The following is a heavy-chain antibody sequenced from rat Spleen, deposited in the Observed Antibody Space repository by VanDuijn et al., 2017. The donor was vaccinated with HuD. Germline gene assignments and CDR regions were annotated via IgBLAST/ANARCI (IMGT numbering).Heavy chain of an antibody. J-gene: IGHJ4*01. CDR2: IWAGGSP. D-gene: IGHD1-1*01. CDR3: ASHRHYSVYVMDA. V-gene: IGHV2-72*01. CDR1: GFSLTSNG. Sequence: QVQLKESGPGLVQPSQTLSLTCTVSGFSLTSNGVGWVRQPLGKGLVWMGTIWAGGSPNYNSALKSRLSISRDTSKSQVYLKMNSLQSEDTATYHCASHRHYSVYVMDAWGQGASVTVSS.